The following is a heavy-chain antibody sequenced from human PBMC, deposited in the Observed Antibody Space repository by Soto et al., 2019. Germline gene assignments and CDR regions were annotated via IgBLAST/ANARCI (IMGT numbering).Heavy chain of an antibody. CDR3: ARAYYSSGWYRYYYYGMDV. J-gene: IGHJ6*02. D-gene: IGHD6-19*01. Sequence: SETLSLTCAAYGGSFSGYYWSWIRQPPGKGLEWIGEINHSGSTNYNPSLKSRVTISVDTSKNQFSLKLSSVTAADTAVYYCARAYYSSGWYRYYYYGMDVWGQGTTVTAP. V-gene: IGHV4-34*01. CDR1: GGSFSGYY. CDR2: INHSGST.